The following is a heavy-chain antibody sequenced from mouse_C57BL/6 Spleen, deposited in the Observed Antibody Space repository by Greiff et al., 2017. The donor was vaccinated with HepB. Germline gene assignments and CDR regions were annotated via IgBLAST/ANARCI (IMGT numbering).Heavy chain of an antibody. V-gene: IGHV7-3*01. CDR3: ARGTVYGYDWFAY. Sequence: DVMLVESGGGLVQPGGSLSLSCAASGFTFTDYYMSWVRQPPGKALEWLGFIRNKANGYTTEYSASVKGRFTISRDNSQSILYLQMNALRAEDSATYYCARGTVYGYDWFAYWGQGTLVTVSA. CDR2: IRNKANGYTT. CDR1: GFTFTDYY. D-gene: IGHD2-2*01. J-gene: IGHJ3*01.